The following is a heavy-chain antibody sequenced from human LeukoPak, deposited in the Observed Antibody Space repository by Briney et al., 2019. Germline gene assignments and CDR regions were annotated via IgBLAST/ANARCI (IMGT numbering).Heavy chain of an antibody. D-gene: IGHD6-19*01. V-gene: IGHV3-73*01. CDR3: TKPGGAVSGTQFDY. CDR1: GFTFSGAA. J-gene: IGHJ4*02. Sequence: AGGSLRLSCAASGFTFSGAAMHWVRQASGKGLEWVGHIRSRSNSYATAYAASVKGRFTISRDDSKNTAYLQMNSLKTEDTAVYYCTKPGGAVSGTQFDYWGQGTPVTVSS. CDR2: IRSRSNSYAT.